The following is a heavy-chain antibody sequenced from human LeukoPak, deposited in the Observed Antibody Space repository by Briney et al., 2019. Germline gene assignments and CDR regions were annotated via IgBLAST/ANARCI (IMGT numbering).Heavy chain of an antibody. CDR3: ARDHAQYSSSSDDNIYYYMDV. D-gene: IGHD6-6*01. J-gene: IGHJ6*03. CDR1: GGSISSHY. CDR2: IYYSGST. Sequence: PSETLSLTCTVSGGSISSHYWSWIRQPPGKGLEWVGYIYYSGSTNYNPSLKSRVTISVDTSKNQFSLKLSSVAAADTAVYYCARDHAQYSSSSDDNIYYYMDVWGKGTTVTVSS. V-gene: IGHV4-59*11.